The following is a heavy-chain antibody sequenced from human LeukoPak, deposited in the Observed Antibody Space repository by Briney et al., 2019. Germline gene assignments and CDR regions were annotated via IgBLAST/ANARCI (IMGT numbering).Heavy chain of an antibody. J-gene: IGHJ4*02. CDR2: ISGYGDST. CDR3: AKARIFGVVNTFDY. CDR1: ALTFSRHV. V-gene: IGHV3-23*01. D-gene: IGHD3-3*01. Sequence: PGGSLRLSCASSALTFSRHVINWVRQAPGKGLEWVSAISGYGDSTFYADSVKGRSTISRDNSKNTLYLQMNSLRAEDTAVYYCAKARIFGVVNTFDYWGQGTLVTVSS.